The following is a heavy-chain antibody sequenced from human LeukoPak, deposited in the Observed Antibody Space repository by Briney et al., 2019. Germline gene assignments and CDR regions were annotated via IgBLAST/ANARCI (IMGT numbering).Heavy chain of an antibody. J-gene: IGHJ3*02. Sequence: PSETLSLTCTVSGDSISSYYWSWIRQPPGKGLEWIGYIYYSGSTNYNPSLKSRVTISVDTSKNQFSLKLSSVTAADTAVYYCARDSSWYWNDAFDIWGQGTMVTVSS. V-gene: IGHV4-59*01. CDR3: ARDSSWYWNDAFDI. CDR2: IYYSGST. CDR1: GDSISSYY. D-gene: IGHD6-13*01.